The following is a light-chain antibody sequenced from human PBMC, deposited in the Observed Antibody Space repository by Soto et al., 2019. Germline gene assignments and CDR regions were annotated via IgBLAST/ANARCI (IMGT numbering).Light chain of an antibody. J-gene: IGKJ1*01. CDR2: GAS. Sequence: EIVLTQSPGTLSLSPGERATLSCRASQSVSSSYLAWYQQKPGQAPRLLIYGASSRATGRPDRFSGSGAGTDFSLTISRLEPEDVAVYYCQQYGSSPPWTFGQGTKVEIK. V-gene: IGKV3-20*01. CDR1: QSVSSSY. CDR3: QQYGSSPPWT.